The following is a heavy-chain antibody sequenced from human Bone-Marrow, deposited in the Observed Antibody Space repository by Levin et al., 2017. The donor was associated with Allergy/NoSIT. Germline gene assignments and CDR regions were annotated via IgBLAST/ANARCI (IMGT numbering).Heavy chain of an antibody. CDR3: AKDHLLPPNSGSWYVAYYYYYMDV. Sequence: GESLKISCAASGFTFSSYGMHWVRQAPGKGLEWVAVISYDGSNKYYADSVKGRFTISRDNSKNTLYLQMNSLRAEDTAVYYCAKDHLLPPNSGSWYVAYYYYYMDVWGKGTTVTVSS. CDR1: GFTFSSYG. J-gene: IGHJ6*03. CDR2: ISYDGSNK. D-gene: IGHD6-13*01. V-gene: IGHV3-30*18.